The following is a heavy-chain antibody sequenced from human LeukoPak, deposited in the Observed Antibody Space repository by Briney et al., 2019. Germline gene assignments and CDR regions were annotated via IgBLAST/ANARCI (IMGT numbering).Heavy chain of an antibody. J-gene: IGHJ4*02. CDR3: AGELLKTLFDY. V-gene: IGHV3-23*01. CDR1: GFTFSSYA. D-gene: IGHD3-10*01. CDR2: ISGRGGTT. Sequence: GGSLRLSCAASGFTFSSYAMSWVRQAPGEGLERVSAISGRGGTTYYADSVKGRFTISRDNSKKTVSLQMNSLRAEDTAVYYCAGELLKTLFDYWGQGTLVTVSS.